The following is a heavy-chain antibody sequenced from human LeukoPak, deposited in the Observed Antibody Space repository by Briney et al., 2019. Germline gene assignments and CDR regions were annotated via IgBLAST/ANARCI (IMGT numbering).Heavy chain of an antibody. CDR2: ISTDGSSS. Sequence: PGGSLRLSCAASGFTFSRYWMHWLRQGPGKGLVWASRISTDGSSSTYADSVKGRFTISRDNGKNTLYLQMNSLRAENTAVYYCASYLTSIPSGMDVWGQGTTVIVSS. V-gene: IGHV3-74*01. D-gene: IGHD2/OR15-2a*01. CDR3: ASYLTSIPSGMDV. J-gene: IGHJ6*02. CDR1: GFTFSRYW.